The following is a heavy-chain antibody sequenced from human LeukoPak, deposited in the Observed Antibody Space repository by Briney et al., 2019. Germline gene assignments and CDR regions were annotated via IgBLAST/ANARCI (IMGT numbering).Heavy chain of an antibody. D-gene: IGHD1-26*01. CDR1: GYTFTGYY. CDR3: ARTSGSYYRTPLDY. J-gene: IGHJ4*02. V-gene: IGHV1-2*02. Sequence: ASVKVSCKASGYTFTGYYMHWVRQAPGQGLEWMGWSNPNSGGTNYAQKFQGRVTMTRDTSISTAYMELSRLRSDDTAVYYCARTSGSYYRTPLDYWGQGTLVTVSS. CDR2: SNPNSGGT.